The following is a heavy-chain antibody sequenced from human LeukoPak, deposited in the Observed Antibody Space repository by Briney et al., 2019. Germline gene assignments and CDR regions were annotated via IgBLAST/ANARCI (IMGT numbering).Heavy chain of an antibody. CDR1: GGSISSYY. D-gene: IGHD2-2*02. CDR3: AREVVVPAAIRGLGYYYYYMDV. J-gene: IGHJ6*03. Sequence: SETLSLTCTVSGGSISSYYWSWIRQPAGKGLEWIGRIYTSGSTNYNPSLKSRVTMSVDTSKNQFPLKLSSVTAADTAVYYCAREVVVPAAIRGLGYYYYYMDVWGKGTTVTVSS. V-gene: IGHV4-4*07. CDR2: IYTSGST.